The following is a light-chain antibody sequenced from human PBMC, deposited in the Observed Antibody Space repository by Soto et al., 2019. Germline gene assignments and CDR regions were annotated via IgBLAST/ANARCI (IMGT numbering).Light chain of an antibody. CDR1: SSDIGGYNF. Sequence: QPVLTQPPSASGSPGQSVTISCTGTSSDIGGYNFVSWYQQHPGKAPKLMIDEVNKRPSGVPDRFSGSKSGNTASLTVSGLQAEDEAAYYCSSYADTNNLVFGGGTKLTVL. J-gene: IGLJ2*01. CDR3: SSYADTNNLV. CDR2: EVN. V-gene: IGLV2-8*01.